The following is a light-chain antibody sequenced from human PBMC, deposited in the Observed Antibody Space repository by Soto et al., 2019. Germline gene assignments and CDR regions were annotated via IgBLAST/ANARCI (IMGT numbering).Light chain of an antibody. Sequence: DIQMTQSPSSLSASVRDRVSITCRASQSISRYLHWYQQKPGEAPKVLIYAASSLQSGVPSRFSGSGSGTDFTLTISSLQPEDFATYYCQQSFNRPWTFGQGTKVDIK. V-gene: IGKV1-39*01. J-gene: IGKJ1*01. CDR2: AAS. CDR3: QQSFNRPWT. CDR1: QSISRY.